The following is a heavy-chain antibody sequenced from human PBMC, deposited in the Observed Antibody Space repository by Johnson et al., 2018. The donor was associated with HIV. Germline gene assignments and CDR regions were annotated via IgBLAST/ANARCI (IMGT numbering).Heavy chain of an antibody. Sequence: QVQLVESGGGLVKPGGSLRLSCAASGFSFSDYYMTWIRQAPGKGLEWVSYISSSGSTIYYADSVKGRFTISRDNAKNSLYLQVNSLRAEDTAVYYCAKDVNWGLGGAFDIWGQGTMVTVSS. CDR2: ISSSGSTI. V-gene: IGHV3-11*04. J-gene: IGHJ3*02. CDR1: GFSFSDYY. D-gene: IGHD7-27*01. CDR3: AKDVNWGLGGAFDI.